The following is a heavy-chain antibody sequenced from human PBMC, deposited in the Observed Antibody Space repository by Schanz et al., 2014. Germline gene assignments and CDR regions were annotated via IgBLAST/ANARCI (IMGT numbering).Heavy chain of an antibody. D-gene: IGHD5-12*01. V-gene: IGHV3-30*18. J-gene: IGHJ4*02. CDR3: AKGFGGYDLVLDY. CDR1: GFSFGSYA. Sequence: VQLVESGGGLVQRGGSLRLSCAASGFSFGSYAMSWVRQAPGKGLEWVAVISYDGRNKYFADSVKGRFTISRDNSKNTLFLQVNSLRAEDTAVYYCAKGFGGYDLVLDYWGQGTLVTVSS. CDR2: ISYDGRNK.